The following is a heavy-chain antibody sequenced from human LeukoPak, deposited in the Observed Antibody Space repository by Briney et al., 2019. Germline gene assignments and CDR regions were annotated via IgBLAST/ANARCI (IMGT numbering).Heavy chain of an antibody. CDR1: GFTFSSYA. V-gene: IGHV3-64D*08. Sequence: GGSLRFSCSVPGFTFSSYAMHWVRQAPGEGLEYVSSISSNGGSTYYLGSVKGRFTISRDNSKSTLYLQMSSLRAEDTAVYYCVKDRWVDYWGQGTLVTVSS. D-gene: IGHD1-26*01. CDR3: VKDRWVDY. J-gene: IGHJ4*02. CDR2: ISSNGGST.